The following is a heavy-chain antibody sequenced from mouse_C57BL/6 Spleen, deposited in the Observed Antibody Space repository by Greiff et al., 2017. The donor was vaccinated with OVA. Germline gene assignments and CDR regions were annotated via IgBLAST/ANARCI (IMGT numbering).Heavy chain of an antibody. Sequence: EVKLMESGGGLVKPGGSLKLSCAASGFTFSDYGMHWVRQAPEKGLEWVAYISSGSSTIYYADTVKGRFTISRDNAKNTLFLQMTSLRSEDTAMYYFARGDGYSYAMDYWGQGTSVTVSS. CDR1: GFTFSDYG. CDR2: ISSGSSTI. D-gene: IGHD2-3*01. CDR3: ARGDGYSYAMDY. J-gene: IGHJ4*01. V-gene: IGHV5-17*01.